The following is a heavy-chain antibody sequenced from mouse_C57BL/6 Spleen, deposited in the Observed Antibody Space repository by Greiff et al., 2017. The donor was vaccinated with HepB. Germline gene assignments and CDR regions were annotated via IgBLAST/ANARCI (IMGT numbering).Heavy chain of an antibody. CDR2: ISDGGSYT. D-gene: IGHD3-2*02. CDR1: GFTFSSYA. Sequence: EVQLVESGGGLVKPGGSLKLSCAASGFTFSSYAMSWVRQTPEKRLEWVATISDGGSYTYYPDNVKGRFTISRDNAKNNLYLQMSHLKSEDTAMYYCARHLDSSGYGYFDYWGQGTTLTVSS. J-gene: IGHJ2*01. V-gene: IGHV5-4*01. CDR3: ARHLDSSGYGYFDY.